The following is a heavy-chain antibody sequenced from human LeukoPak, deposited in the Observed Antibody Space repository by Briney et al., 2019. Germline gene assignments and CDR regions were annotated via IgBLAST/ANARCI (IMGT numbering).Heavy chain of an antibody. Sequence: GGSLRLSCAASGFTFSDYYMSWIRQAPGKGLEWVSYISSSSSYTNYADSVKGRFTISRDNAKNSLYLQMNSLRAEDTAVYYCARLGFCSGGRCLNDYWGQGTLVTVSS. D-gene: IGHD2-15*01. CDR1: GFTFSDYY. CDR2: ISSSSSYT. J-gene: IGHJ4*02. CDR3: ARLGFCSGGRCLNDY. V-gene: IGHV3-11*03.